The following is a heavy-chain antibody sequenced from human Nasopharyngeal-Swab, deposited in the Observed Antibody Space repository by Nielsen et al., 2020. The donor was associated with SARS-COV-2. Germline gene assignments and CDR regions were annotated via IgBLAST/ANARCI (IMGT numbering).Heavy chain of an antibody. V-gene: IGHV4-34*01. CDR2: INHSGST. J-gene: IGHJ6*02. CDR1: GGSFSGYY. CDR3: AGGYSRRHTYYYYHFRMDV. D-gene: IGHD6-13*01. Sequence: GSLRLSCAVYGGSFSGYYWGWIRPPPGEGLEWIGEINHSGSTNYNPSPKSRVTISVDTSKNQFSLKLSSVTAADTAVFYCAGGYSRRHTYYYYHFRMDVWGQGTTVTVSS.